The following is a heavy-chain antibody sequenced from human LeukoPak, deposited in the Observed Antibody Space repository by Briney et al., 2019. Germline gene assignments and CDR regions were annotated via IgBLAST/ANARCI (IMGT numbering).Heavy chain of an antibody. V-gene: IGHV3-7*03. D-gene: IGHD6-13*01. Sequence: HSGGSLRLSCAASGFTFSNYLMSWVRQAPGNGLEWVANIKRDGSEKYYVDSVKGRFTISRDNAKNSLYLQMNSLRVEDTAVYYCARDHGSSWETFDYWGQGTLVTVSS. CDR1: GFTFSNYL. CDR2: IKRDGSEK. CDR3: ARDHGSSWETFDY. J-gene: IGHJ4*02.